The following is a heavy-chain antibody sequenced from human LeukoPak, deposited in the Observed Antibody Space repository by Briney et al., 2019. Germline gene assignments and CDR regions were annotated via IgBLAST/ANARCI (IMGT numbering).Heavy chain of an antibody. D-gene: IGHD1-26*01. J-gene: IGHJ3*02. CDR2: ISGGGGSR. V-gene: IGHV3-23*01. CDR3: AKDIQWETTQGGAFDI. Sequence: GGSLRLSCVVSGFTFSSYAMRWVRQAPGKGLEWVSDISGGGGSRYYTDSVKGRFTISRDNAKNSLYLQMNSLRAEDTALYYCAKDIQWETTQGGAFDIWGQGTMVTVSS. CDR1: GFTFSSYA.